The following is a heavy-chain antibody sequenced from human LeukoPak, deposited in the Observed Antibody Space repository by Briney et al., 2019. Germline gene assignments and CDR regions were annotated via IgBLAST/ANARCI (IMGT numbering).Heavy chain of an antibody. J-gene: IGHJ6*02. Sequence: PSETLSLTCTASGGSIRSSSHCRVWIRQPPGKGLEWIGSFYYSGGTHYNPSLKSRVTISVDTSKNQLSLKLSSVTAADMAVYYCASGYCSSYNCGGEGMDVWGQGTTVTVSS. CDR1: GGSIRSSSHC. CDR3: ASGYCSSYNCGGEGMDV. D-gene: IGHD2-2*01. CDR2: FYYSGGT. V-gene: IGHV4-39*01.